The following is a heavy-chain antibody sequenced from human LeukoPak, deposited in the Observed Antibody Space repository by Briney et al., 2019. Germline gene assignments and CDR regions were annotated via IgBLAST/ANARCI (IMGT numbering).Heavy chain of an antibody. Sequence: PGGSLRLSCAASGFTFSSYWMSWVRQAPGKGLEWVANIKQDGSEKYYVDSVKGRFTISGDNAKNSLYLQMNSLRAEDTAVYYCATYCSSTSCLSDAFDIWGQGTMVTVSS. V-gene: IGHV3-7*01. CDR1: GFTFSSYW. CDR2: IKQDGSEK. CDR3: ATYCSSTSCLSDAFDI. J-gene: IGHJ3*02. D-gene: IGHD2-2*01.